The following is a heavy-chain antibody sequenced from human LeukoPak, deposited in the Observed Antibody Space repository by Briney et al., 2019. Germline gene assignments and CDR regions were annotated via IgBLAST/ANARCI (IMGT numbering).Heavy chain of an antibody. CDR1: GFTFSSYG. D-gene: IGHD1-26*01. CDR3: ARGRYYLNSFDY. V-gene: IGHV3-33*01. J-gene: IGHJ5*01. Sequence: GGSLRLSCAASGFTFSSYGMPWVRQAPGKGLEWVAVIWYDGSNKYYADSVKGRFTISRDNSKNTLYLQMNSLRAEDTAVYYCARGRYYLNSFDYWGQGTLVTVSS. CDR2: IWYDGSNK.